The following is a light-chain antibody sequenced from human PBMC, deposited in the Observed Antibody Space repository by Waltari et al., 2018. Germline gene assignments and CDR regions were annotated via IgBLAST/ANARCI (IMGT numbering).Light chain of an antibody. CDR1: QSVSSK. CDR3: QHRNKWPLT. V-gene: IGKV3-11*01. Sequence: EIVLTQSPATLSLSPGERATLSCRASQSVSSKLAWYQQKPAQAPRLLIYDASNRATDIAARFSGSAAGTEFTLTIRSLEPEDFAVYYCQHRNKWPLTFGGGTKVEIK. CDR2: DAS. J-gene: IGKJ4*01.